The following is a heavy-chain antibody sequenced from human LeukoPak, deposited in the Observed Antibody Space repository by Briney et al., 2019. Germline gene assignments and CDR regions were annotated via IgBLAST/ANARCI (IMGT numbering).Heavy chain of an antibody. CDR2: ISERSSYI. Sequence: GSLRLSCAASGFTFSSYSVNWVRQAPGKGLEWVSSISERSSYIYYADSMKGRFTISRDNARNSLYLQMNSLRAEDTAVYYCARSTRRQNDAFDIWAQGTVVTVSS. J-gene: IGHJ3*02. CDR3: ARSTRRQNDAFDI. V-gene: IGHV3-21*01. CDR1: GFTFSSYS.